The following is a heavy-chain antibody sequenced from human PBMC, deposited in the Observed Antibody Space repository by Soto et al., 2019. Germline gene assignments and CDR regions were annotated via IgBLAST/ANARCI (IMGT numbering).Heavy chain of an antibody. CDR1: GFTFSSYE. J-gene: IGHJ4*02. D-gene: IGHD3-10*01. CDR3: ARGRGYGSGSYYRVVY. Sequence: GGSLRLSCAASGFTFSSYEMNWVRQSPGKGLEWVSYISSSGSTIYYADSVKGRFTISRDNAKNSLYLQMNSLRAEDTAVYYCARGRGYGSGSYYRVVYWGQGTLVTVSS. V-gene: IGHV3-48*03. CDR2: ISSSGSTI.